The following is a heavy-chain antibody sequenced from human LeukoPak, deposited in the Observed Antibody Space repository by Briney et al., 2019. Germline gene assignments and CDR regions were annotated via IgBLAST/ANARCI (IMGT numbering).Heavy chain of an antibody. Sequence: GGSLRLSCAASGFTVSSNYMSWVRLAPGKGLEWVSVIYSGGSTYYADSVKGRFTISRDNSKNTLYLQMNSLRAEDTAVYYCARVLGGYCSSTSCYPPRWFDPWGQGTLVTVSS. V-gene: IGHV3-53*01. D-gene: IGHD2-2*01. CDR1: GFTVSSNY. J-gene: IGHJ5*02. CDR2: IYSGGST. CDR3: ARVLGGYCSSTSCYPPRWFDP.